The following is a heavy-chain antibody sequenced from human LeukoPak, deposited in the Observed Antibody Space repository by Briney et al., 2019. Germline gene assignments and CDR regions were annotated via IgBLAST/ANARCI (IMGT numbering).Heavy chain of an antibody. Sequence: PGGSLRLSCAVSGITLSNYGMSWVRQAPGKGLEWVAGISDSSGRTSYADSAKGRFTISRDNPKNTLNLQLNSLRAEDTAVYFCAKRGVVIRVILVGFHKEAYYFDSWGQGALVTVSS. J-gene: IGHJ4*02. CDR2: ISDSSGRT. V-gene: IGHV3-23*01. CDR3: AKRGVVIRVILVGFHKEAYYFDS. CDR1: GITLSNYG. D-gene: IGHD3-22*01.